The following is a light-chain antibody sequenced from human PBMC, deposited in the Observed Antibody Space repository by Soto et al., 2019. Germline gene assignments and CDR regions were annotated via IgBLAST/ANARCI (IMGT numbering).Light chain of an antibody. CDR2: DAS. Sequence: EIVFTQSPATLSLSPGERATLSCRASQSVSSYLAWYQQKPGQAPRLLIYDASNRATGIPARFSGNGSGTDFTLTISSLEPEDFAVYYCQQRSNFGQGTRLEIK. CDR1: QSVSSY. CDR3: QQRSN. J-gene: IGKJ5*01. V-gene: IGKV3-11*01.